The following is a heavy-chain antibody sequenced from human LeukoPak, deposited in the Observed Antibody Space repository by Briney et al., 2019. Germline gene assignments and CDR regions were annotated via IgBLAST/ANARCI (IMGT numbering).Heavy chain of an antibody. CDR2: IYYSGST. CDR3: ARLEMATINFDG. D-gene: IGHD5-24*01. J-gene: IGHJ4*02. CDR1: GGSISSYY. V-gene: IGHV4-59*08. Sequence: SETLSLTCSVSGGSISSYYWSWIPQPPGKGLECIGYIYYSGSTNYNPSLKSRVAISVDTSKNHFSLNLSSVTAADTAVYYCARLEMATINFDGWGQGTLVTVSS.